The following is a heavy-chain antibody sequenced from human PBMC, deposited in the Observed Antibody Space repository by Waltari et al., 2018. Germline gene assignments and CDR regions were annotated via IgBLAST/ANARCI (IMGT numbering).Heavy chain of an antibody. CDR2: IYPSGRT. J-gene: IGHJ6*02. CDR3: ARDRGSSGRIDV. Sequence: QVVLEESGPGLVKPSGTLSLTCGVSGGSIDSKDYWTWVRQPPGKGLEWIGEIYPSGRTTYSPSLKSRVRISIDKSNNQFYLSLASVTAADTAVYYCARDRGSSGRIDVWGQGTTVTVSS. D-gene: IGHD3-22*01. CDR1: GGSIDSKDY. V-gene: IGHV4-4*02.